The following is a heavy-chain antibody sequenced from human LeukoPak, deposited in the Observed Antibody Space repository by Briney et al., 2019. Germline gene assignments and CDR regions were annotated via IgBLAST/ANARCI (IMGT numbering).Heavy chain of an antibody. J-gene: IGHJ4*02. CDR3: TTGKMARRYYFDY. Sequence: GGSLRLSCAASGFTFSNAWMSWVRQAPGKGLEWVGRIKSKTDGGTTDYAAPVKGRFTISRDDSKNTLHLQMNSLKTEDTAVYYCTTGKMARRYYFDYWGQGTLVTVSS. CDR1: GFTFSNAW. V-gene: IGHV3-15*01. D-gene: IGHD5-24*01. CDR2: IKSKTDGGTT.